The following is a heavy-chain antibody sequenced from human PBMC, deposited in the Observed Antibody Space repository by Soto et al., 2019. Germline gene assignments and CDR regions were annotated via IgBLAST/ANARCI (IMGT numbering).Heavy chain of an antibody. CDR2: VFYKGNT. D-gene: IGHD5-18*01. CDR3: ARSGDSFGFTDY. V-gene: IGHV4-59*01. Sequence: QVQLQESGPGLVKPSETLSLTCTVSGGSITGYYWTWIRQPPGKGLEWIGYVFYKGNTNYNPSLESRVTISVDTSANQFSLRLRAVTAADTAVYYCARSGDSFGFTDYWGQGPLVTVSS. J-gene: IGHJ4*02. CDR1: GGSITGYY.